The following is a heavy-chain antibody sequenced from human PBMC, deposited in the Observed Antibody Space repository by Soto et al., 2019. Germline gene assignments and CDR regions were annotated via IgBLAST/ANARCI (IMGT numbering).Heavy chain of an antibody. D-gene: IGHD6-13*01. CDR2: IYHSGST. V-gene: IGHV4-38-2*01. J-gene: IGHJ4*02. CDR3: AWSSSFTPFDY. CDR1: GYSISSGYY. Sequence: NPSETLSLTCAVSGYSISSGYYWGWIRQPPGKGLKWIGSIYHSGSTYYNPSLKSRVTISVDTSKNQFSLKLSSVTAADTAVYYCAWSSSFTPFDYWGQGTLVTVSS.